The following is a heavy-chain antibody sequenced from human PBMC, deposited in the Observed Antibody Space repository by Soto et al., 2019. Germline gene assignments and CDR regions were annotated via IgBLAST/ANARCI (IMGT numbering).Heavy chain of an antibody. CDR1: GFTLSGYA. CDR2: ISSNGVGT. CDR3: ARRSRPDFYYLDV. Sequence: EVQLAESGGGLAQPGGSLRLSCAASGFTLSGYAMDWVRQAPGKGLEYVSGISSNGVGTYYANSVQGRFTISRDNSKNTVYLQMCSLSPGAMAVYYCARRSRPDFYYLDVWGKGTTVTVSS. D-gene: IGHD6-6*01. V-gene: IGHV3-64*01. J-gene: IGHJ6*03.